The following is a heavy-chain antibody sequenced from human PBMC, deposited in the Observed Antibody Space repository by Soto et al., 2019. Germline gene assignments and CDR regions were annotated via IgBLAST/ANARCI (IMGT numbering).Heavy chain of an antibody. CDR1: GASISGFY. J-gene: IGHJ5*02. D-gene: IGHD1-1*01. CDR2: IYATGTT. CDR3: MTDVTKTLRDCFDP. Sequence: SEPLSLTCTVSGASISGFYWSGIRKSAGKGLEWIGSIYATGTTDYNPSLKSRVMMSVDTYKKQFSLKSRSVTAADTAVYYCMTDVTKTLRDCFDPWGQG. V-gene: IGHV4-4*07.